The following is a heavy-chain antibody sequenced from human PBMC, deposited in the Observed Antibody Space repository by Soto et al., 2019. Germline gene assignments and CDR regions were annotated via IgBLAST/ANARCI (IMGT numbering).Heavy chain of an antibody. J-gene: IGHJ4*02. CDR3: ARVMITFGGVTDY. Sequence: SETLSLTCTVSGGSVSSGSYYWSWTRQPPGKGLEWIGYIYYSGSTNYNPSLKSRVTISVDTSKNQFSLKLSSVTAADTAVYYCARVMITFGGVTDYWGQGTLVTVSS. D-gene: IGHD3-16*01. V-gene: IGHV4-61*01. CDR2: IYYSGST. CDR1: GGSVSSGSYY.